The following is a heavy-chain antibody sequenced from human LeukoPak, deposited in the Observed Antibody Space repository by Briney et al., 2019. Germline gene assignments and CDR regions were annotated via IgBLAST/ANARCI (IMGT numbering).Heavy chain of an antibody. CDR1: GYSITSGYY. CDR2: IYHSGST. J-gene: IGHJ5*02. CDR3: ARFNYDILTGYTDKRNNWFDP. V-gene: IGHV4-38-2*02. Sequence: SETLSLTCTVSGYSITSGYYWGWIRQPPGKGLEWIGSIYHSGSTYSNPSLKSRVTISVDTSKNQFSLKLSSVTAADTAVYYCARFNYDILTGYTDKRNNWFDPWGQGTLVTVSS. D-gene: IGHD3-9*01.